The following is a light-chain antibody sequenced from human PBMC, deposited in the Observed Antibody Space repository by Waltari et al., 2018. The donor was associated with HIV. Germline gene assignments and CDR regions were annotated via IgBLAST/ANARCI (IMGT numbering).Light chain of an antibody. V-gene: IGLV2-11*01. Sequence: QSALTQPRSVSGSPGRSVPISCTGTSSDGGGYNYLSWYQQHPGKAPKLMIYDVNKRPSGVPHRFSGSKSGNTASLTISGLQAEDEADYYCCSYGGSFFYVFGTGTKVTVL. CDR1: SSDGGGYNY. CDR2: DVN. CDR3: CSYGGSFFYV. J-gene: IGLJ1*01.